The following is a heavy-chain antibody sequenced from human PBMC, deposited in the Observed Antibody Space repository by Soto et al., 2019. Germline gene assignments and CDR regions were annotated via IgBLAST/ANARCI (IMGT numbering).Heavy chain of an antibody. CDR1: GFTFTNYA. V-gene: IGHV3-23*01. CDR2: ISGGGGSI. CDR3: AKGPTIFGVVISYEYYYGMDV. Sequence: EVQLLESGGGLVQPGGSLRLSCVASGFTFTNYAMNWVRQAPGKGLEWVSGISGGGGSIYYSDSVKGRFTISRDNSKNTLYLQMNSLRAEDTAVYFCAKGPTIFGVVISYEYYYGMDVWGQGTTVTVSS. D-gene: IGHD3-3*01. J-gene: IGHJ6*02.